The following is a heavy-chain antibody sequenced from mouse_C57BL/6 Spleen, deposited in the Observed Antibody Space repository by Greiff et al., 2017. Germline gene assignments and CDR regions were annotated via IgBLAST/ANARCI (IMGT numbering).Heavy chain of an antibody. J-gene: IGHJ4*01. CDR3: ARSYDYGMDY. Sequence: QVQLPQPGAELVMPGASVKLSCKASGYTFTSYWLHWVKQRPGQGLEWIGEIDPSDSYTNYNQKLKGKSTLTADKSSSTAYMQLSSLTSEDSAVYYCARSYDYGMDYWGQGTSVTVSS. V-gene: IGHV1-69*01. CDR2: IDPSDSYT. D-gene: IGHD2-4*01. CDR1: GYTFTSYW.